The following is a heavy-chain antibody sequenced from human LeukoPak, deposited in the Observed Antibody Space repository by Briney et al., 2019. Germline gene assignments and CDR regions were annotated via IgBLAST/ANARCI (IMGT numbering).Heavy chain of an antibody. J-gene: IGHJ4*02. CDR1: GGSISSYY. CDR2: IYYSGST. Sequence: SETLSLTCTVSGGSISSYYWSWIRQPPGKGLEWIGYIYYSGSTDYNPSLESRVTISVDTSKNQFSLKLSSVTAADTAVYYCARALPHRYSYGYGAFDYWGQGTLVTVSS. CDR3: ARALPHRYSYGYGAFDY. V-gene: IGHV4-59*01. D-gene: IGHD5-18*01.